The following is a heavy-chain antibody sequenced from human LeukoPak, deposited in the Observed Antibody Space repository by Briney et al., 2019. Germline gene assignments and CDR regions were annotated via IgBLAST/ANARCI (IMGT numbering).Heavy chain of an antibody. CDR1: GYSFTSYR. D-gene: IGHD1-26*01. CDR3: ARRDSGSYLGFDY. CDR2: IYPGDSDT. J-gene: IGHJ4*02. Sequence: GEALKISCKGSGYSFTSYRIGWVRQMPGKGLEGMGIIYPGDSDTRYSPSFQGQVTISAANSISTAYLQWSSLKASDTAMYYCARRDSGSYLGFDYWGQGTLVTVSS. V-gene: IGHV5-51*01.